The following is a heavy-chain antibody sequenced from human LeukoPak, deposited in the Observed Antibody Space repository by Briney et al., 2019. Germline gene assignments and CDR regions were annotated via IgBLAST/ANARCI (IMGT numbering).Heavy chain of an antibody. Sequence: ASVKVSCKASGYTFTSYGISWVRQAPGQGLEWMGWISAYNGNTNYAQELQGRVTMTTDTSTSTAYMELRSLRSDDTAVYYCARGHRRREETFYGMDVWGQGTTVTVSS. CDR1: GYTFTSYG. V-gene: IGHV1-18*01. J-gene: IGHJ6*02. CDR3: ARGHRRREETFYGMDV. D-gene: IGHD1-26*01. CDR2: ISAYNGNT.